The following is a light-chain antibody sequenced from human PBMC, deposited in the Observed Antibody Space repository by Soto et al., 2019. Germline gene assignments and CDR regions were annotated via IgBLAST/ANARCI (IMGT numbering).Light chain of an antibody. CDR2: DVS. Sequence: QSVLTPPASVSGSPGQSITISCPGTSSDVGGYNYVSWYQQHPGKAPKLMIYDVSNRPSGVSNRFSGSKSGNTASLTISGLQAEDEADYYCSSYTSSSTLSYVFGAGTKVTVL. CDR1: SSDVGGYNY. CDR3: SSYTSSSTLSYV. V-gene: IGLV2-14*01. J-gene: IGLJ1*01.